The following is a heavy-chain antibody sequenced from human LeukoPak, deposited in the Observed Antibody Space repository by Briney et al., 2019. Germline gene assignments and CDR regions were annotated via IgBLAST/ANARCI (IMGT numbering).Heavy chain of an antibody. D-gene: IGHD2-2*01. V-gene: IGHV5-51*01. CDR1: GYSFTSYW. CDR3: ARLVVVPAAGAFDI. CDR2: IYPGDSDT. Sequence: GESLKISCKGSGYSFTSYWIGWVRQMPGKGLEWMGIIYPGDSDTRYSPSFQGQVTISADESISTAYLQWSSLKASDTAMHYCARLVVVPAAGAFDIWGQGTMVTVSS. J-gene: IGHJ3*02.